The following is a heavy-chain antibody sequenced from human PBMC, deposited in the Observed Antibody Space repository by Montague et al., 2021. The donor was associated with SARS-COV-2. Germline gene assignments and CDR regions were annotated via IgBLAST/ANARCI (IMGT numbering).Heavy chain of an antibody. V-gene: IGHV4-59*11. D-gene: IGHD2/OR15-2a*01. CDR1: GTSINTHY. J-gene: IGHJ6*02. CDR2: INYSGST. CDR3: ARPGRAPFHYAMDV. Sequence: SETLSLTCSVSGTSINTHYWSWIRQPPGKRLEWIGYINYSGSTNYNPSLKSRVTISVDMSRNQFSLKLRSVTAADTAIYYCARPGRAPFHYAMDVWGQGTTVTVSS.